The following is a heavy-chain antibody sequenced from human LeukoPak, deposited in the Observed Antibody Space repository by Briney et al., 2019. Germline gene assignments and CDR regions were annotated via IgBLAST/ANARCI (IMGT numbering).Heavy chain of an antibody. Sequence: ASVKVSCKASGYTFTSYDINWVRQAPGQGLEWMGWINPNSGGTNYAQKFQGRVTMTRDTSISTAYMELSRLRSDDTAVYYCARTKMDIVATPFDYWGQGTLVTVSS. V-gene: IGHV1-2*02. J-gene: IGHJ4*02. CDR1: GYTFTSYD. CDR3: ARTKMDIVATPFDY. CDR2: INPNSGGT. D-gene: IGHD5-12*01.